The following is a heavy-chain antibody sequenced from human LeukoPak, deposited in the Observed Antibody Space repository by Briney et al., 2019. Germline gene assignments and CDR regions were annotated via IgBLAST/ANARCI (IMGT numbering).Heavy chain of an antibody. Sequence: GGSLRLSCAASGFTFSSYAMHWVRQAPGKGLEYVSAISSNGGSTYYANSAKGRFTISRDNSKNTLYLQMGSLRAEDMAVYYCARVRYYYDSSGYQRAYYFDYWGQGTLVTVSS. CDR1: GFTFSSYA. J-gene: IGHJ4*02. CDR3: ARVRYYYDSSGYQRAYYFDY. CDR2: ISSNGGST. V-gene: IGHV3-64*01. D-gene: IGHD3-22*01.